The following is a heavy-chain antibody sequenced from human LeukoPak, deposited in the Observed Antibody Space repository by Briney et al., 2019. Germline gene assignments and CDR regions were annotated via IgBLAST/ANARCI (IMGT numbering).Heavy chain of an antibody. J-gene: IGHJ4*02. D-gene: IGHD1-26*01. CDR3: ARETGATIDY. V-gene: IGHV1-2*02. Sequence: ASVKLSCKASGYTFTGYYMNWVRQAPGQGLEWMGWINPNSGGTNYAQKFQGRVTMTRDTSISTAYMELSRLRSDDAAVYYCARETGATIDYWGQGTLVTVSS. CDR1: GYTFTGYY. CDR2: INPNSGGT.